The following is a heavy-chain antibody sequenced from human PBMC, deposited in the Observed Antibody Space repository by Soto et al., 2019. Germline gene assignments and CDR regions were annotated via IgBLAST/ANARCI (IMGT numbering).Heavy chain of an antibody. CDR3: ARVVAGFKYDS. CDR1: GGSISSYY. V-gene: IGHV4-59*01. J-gene: IGHJ4*02. Sequence: PSETLSLTCTVSGGSISSYYWSWIRQPPGKGLEWIAYISYSGSTHYSPSLQSRDTISVNTSKNRFSLKLSSVTASDTAVYYFARVVAGFKYDSWGQGTLFTAS. D-gene: IGHD2-2*01. CDR2: ISYSGST.